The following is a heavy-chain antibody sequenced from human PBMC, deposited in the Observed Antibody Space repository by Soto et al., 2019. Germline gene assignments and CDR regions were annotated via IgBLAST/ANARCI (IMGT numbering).Heavy chain of an antibody. J-gene: IGHJ1*01. CDR1: GLTLSNYA. CDR2: ISYDGSNK. D-gene: IGHD2-15*01. V-gene: IGHV3-30-3*01. Sequence: QVQLVESGGGVVQPGRSLRLSCAASGLTLSNYAMHWVRQAPGQGLERVAIISYDGSNKYYTDSVKGRFTISRDNSKTALDLHMNSLRDEDTLVYYCWRDSLCICCWGQGTLVTVAS. CDR3: WRDSLCICC.